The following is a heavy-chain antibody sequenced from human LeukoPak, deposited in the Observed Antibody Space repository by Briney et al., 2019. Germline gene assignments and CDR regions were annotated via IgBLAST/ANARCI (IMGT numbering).Heavy chain of an antibody. CDR3: ARDHTYYYDSSGYQTFQS. V-gene: IGHV1-18*01. CDR1: GYTFTSYG. Sequence: GASVKVSCKASGYTFTSYGISWVRQAPGQGLEWMGWISAYNGNTNYAQKLQGRVTMTTDTSTSTAYMELSSLRSDDTAVYYCARDHTYYYDSSGYQTFQSWGQGTLVTVSS. J-gene: IGHJ4*02. D-gene: IGHD3-22*01. CDR2: ISAYNGNT.